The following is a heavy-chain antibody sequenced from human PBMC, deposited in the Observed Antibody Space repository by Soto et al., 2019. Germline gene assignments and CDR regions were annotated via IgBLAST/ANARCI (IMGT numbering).Heavy chain of an antibody. CDR3: VKAWTYYYDTSGPHFDY. CDR1: GFTFSSYA. Sequence: PGGSLRLSCAASGFTFSSYAMSWVRQAPGKGLEWVSGTTGSGGSAYYADSVKGRFTISRDNSENTLYLQMNSLRAEDTAVYYCVKAWTYYYDTSGPHFDYWRQGTLVTVSS. V-gene: IGHV3-23*01. D-gene: IGHD3-22*01. J-gene: IGHJ4*02. CDR2: TTGSGGSA.